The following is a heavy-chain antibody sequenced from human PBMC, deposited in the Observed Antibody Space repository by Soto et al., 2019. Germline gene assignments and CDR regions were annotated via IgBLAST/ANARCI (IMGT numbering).Heavy chain of an antibody. Sequence: GGSLRLSCAASSFTFTNAWMNWVRQAPGKGLEWVGRIKTKTDVGTTDYAAPVKGRFTISRDDSINTLYLQMNSLKTEDTGVYYCTTEMTTVTSRNCWGQGTLVTVSS. V-gene: IGHV3-15*07. J-gene: IGHJ4*02. D-gene: IGHD4-17*01. CDR3: TTEMTTVTSRNC. CDR1: SFTFTNAW. CDR2: IKTKTDVGTT.